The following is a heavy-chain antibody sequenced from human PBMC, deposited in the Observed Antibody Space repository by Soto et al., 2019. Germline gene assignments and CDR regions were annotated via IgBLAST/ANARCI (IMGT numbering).Heavy chain of an antibody. CDR3: GRGPSPRAPAGGTPYYYAMDV. CDR2: MNPINGAT. CDR1: GYDFTAYD. J-gene: IGHJ6*02. Sequence: ASVKVSCKASGYDFTAYDINWVRQASGQGLEWMGWMNPINGATGSARRFQGRVSMTRNTATGTAYLELTSLRSGDSAVYYCGRGPSPRAPAGGTPYYYAMDVWGQGTTVTV. V-gene: IGHV1-8*02. D-gene: IGHD6-13*01.